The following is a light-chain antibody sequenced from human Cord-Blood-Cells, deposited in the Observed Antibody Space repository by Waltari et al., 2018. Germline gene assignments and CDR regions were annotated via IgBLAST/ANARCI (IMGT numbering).Light chain of an antibody. CDR2: GDN. J-gene: IGLJ3*02. V-gene: IGLV6-57*02. CDR3: QSYDSSNRWV. CDR1: SGSIASNY. Sequence: NFMLTQPHSVSESPGKTVTISCTGSSGSIASNYVQWYQQRPGSAPTTVIYGDNQRPAGVPDRFSGSIDSSSNAASLTISGLKTEDEADYYCQSYDSSNRWVFGGGTKLTVL.